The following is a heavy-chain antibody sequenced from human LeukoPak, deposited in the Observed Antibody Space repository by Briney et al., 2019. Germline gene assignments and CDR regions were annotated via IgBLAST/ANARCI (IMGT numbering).Heavy chain of an antibody. CDR3: AKSAAGTGGYFDY. D-gene: IGHD6-13*01. J-gene: IGHJ4*02. Sequence: QTSETLSLTCTVSSYSISSDYYWGWIRQPPGKGLEWVSAISGSGGSTYYADSVKGRFTISRDNSKNTLYLQMNSLRAEDTAVYYCAKSAAGTGGYFDYWGQGTLVTVSS. CDR2: ISGSGGST. CDR1: SYSISSDYY. V-gene: IGHV3-23*01.